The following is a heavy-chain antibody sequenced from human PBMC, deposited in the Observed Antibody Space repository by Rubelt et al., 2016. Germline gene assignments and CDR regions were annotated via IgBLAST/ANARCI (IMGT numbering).Heavy chain of an antibody. Sequence: DSAKGRLTISRDNSKNTLYLQVHSLRPEDTAIYYCAKDRVRGSYEIDNWGQGTLVTVSS. J-gene: IGHJ4*02. CDR3: AKDRVRGSYEIDN. D-gene: IGHD1-26*01. V-gene: IGHV3-30*02.